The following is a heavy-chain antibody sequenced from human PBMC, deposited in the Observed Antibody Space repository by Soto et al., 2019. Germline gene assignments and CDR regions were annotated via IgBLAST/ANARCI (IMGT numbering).Heavy chain of an antibody. CDR3: ASSTYYYDSSGYKHYWYFDL. CDR2: ISSSSSTI. V-gene: IGHV3-48*02. D-gene: IGHD3-22*01. Sequence: GGSLRLSCAASGFTFSSYSMNWVRQAPGKGLEWVSYISSSSSTIYYADSVKGRFTISRDNAKNSLYLQMNSLRDEDTAVYYCASSTYYYDSSGYKHYWYFDLWGRGTQVTVSS. J-gene: IGHJ2*01. CDR1: GFTFSSYS.